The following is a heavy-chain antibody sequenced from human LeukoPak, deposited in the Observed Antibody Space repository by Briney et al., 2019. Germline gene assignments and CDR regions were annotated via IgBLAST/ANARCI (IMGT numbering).Heavy chain of an antibody. V-gene: IGHV1-69*04. CDR2: IIPILGIA. Sequence: GSSVKVSCKASGGTFSSYAISWVRQAPGQGLEWMGRIIPILGIANYAQKFHGRVTITADKSTSTAYMELSSLRSEDTAVYYCARDHGSSWLIYWGQGTLVTVSS. J-gene: IGHJ4*02. CDR3: ARDHGSSWLIY. D-gene: IGHD6-13*01. CDR1: GGTFSSYA.